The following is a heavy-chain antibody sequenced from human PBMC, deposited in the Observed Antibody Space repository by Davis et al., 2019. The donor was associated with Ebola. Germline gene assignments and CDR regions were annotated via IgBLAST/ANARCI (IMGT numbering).Heavy chain of an antibody. J-gene: IGHJ5*02. D-gene: IGHD4-17*01. Sequence: GESLKISCAASGFTFSSYWMSWVRQAPGKGLEWVANIKQDGSEKYYVDSVKGRFTISRDNAKNSLYLQMNRLRAEDTAVYYCARGQSTVTTYWFDPWGQGTLVTVSS. CDR2: IKQDGSEK. CDR3: ARGQSTVTTYWFDP. CDR1: GFTFSSYW. V-gene: IGHV3-7*01.